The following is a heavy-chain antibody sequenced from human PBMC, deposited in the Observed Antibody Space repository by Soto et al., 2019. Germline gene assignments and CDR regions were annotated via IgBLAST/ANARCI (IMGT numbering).Heavy chain of an antibody. CDR1: GYTFTSYY. CDR3: AREKCSIRGGNGPDYDYYGMDV. CDR2: INPSGGST. Sequence: ASVKVSCKASGYTFTSYYMHWVRQAPGQGLEWMGIINPSGGSTSYAQKFQGRVTMTRDTSTSTVDMELSSLRSEDTAVYYCAREKCSIRGGNGPDYDYYGMDVWGQWTTVTVSS. V-gene: IGHV1-46*01. D-gene: IGHD6-13*01. J-gene: IGHJ6*02.